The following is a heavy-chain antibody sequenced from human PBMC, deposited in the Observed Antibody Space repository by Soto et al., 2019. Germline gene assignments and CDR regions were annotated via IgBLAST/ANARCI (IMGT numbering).Heavy chain of an antibody. CDR3: ARAPPLRGYSYGFYYYYYYGMDV. D-gene: IGHD5-18*01. CDR1: GGSIISYY. V-gene: IGHV4-59*01. J-gene: IGHJ6*02. CDR2: IYYSGST. Sequence: PSETLSPTGIVSGGSIISYYWSWIRQPPGKGLEWIGYIYYSGSTNYNPSLKSRVTISVDTSKNQFSLKLSSVTAADTAVYYCARAPPLRGYSYGFYYYYYYGMDVWGQGTTVTV.